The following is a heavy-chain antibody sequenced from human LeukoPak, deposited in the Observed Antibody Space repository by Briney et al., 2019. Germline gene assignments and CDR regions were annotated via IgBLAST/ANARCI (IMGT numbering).Heavy chain of an antibody. CDR2: ISSDGSGK. J-gene: IGHJ4*02. V-gene: IGHV3-30-3*01. CDR1: GFIFSSYT. CDR3: AGSGAGEDYFHY. D-gene: IGHD3-10*01. Sequence: GGSLRLSCAASGFIFSSYTMHWVRQAPGKGLEWVAVISSDGSGKYYADSVKGRFTISRDSSKNTLSLQMNSLGAEDTAVYFCAGSGAGEDYFHYWGQGSLVIVSS.